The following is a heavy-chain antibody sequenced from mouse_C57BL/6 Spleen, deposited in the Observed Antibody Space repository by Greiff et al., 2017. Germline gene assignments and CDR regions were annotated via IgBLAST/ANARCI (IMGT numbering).Heavy chain of an antibody. CDR1: GYTFTDYY. V-gene: IGHV1-19*01. J-gene: IGHJ3*01. D-gene: IGHD2-10*02. Sequence: EVKLMESGPVLVKPGASVKMSCKASGYTFTDYYMNWVKQSHGKSLEWIGVINPYNGGTSYNQKFKGKATLTVDKSSSTAYMELNSLTSEDSAVYYCSRSEEGYVRFAYWGQGTLVTVSA. CDR2: INPYNGGT. CDR3: SRSEEGYVRFAY.